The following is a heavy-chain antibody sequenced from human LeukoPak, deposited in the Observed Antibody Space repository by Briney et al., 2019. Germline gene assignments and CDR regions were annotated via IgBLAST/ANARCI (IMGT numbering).Heavy chain of an antibody. CDR3: AKDRKMVRGEDY. V-gene: IGHV3-23*01. D-gene: IGHD3-10*01. CDR1: GFTFSSYA. CDR2: ISGSGGST. Sequence: PGGSLRLSCAASGFTFSSYAMSWVRQAPGKGLEWVSAISGSGGSTYYADSVKGPFTISRDNSKNTLYLQMNSLRAEDTAVYYCAKDRKMVRGEDYWGQGTLVTVSS. J-gene: IGHJ4*02.